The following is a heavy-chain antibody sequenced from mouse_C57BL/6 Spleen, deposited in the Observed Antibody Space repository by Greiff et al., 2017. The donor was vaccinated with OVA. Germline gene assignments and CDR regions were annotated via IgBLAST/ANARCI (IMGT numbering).Heavy chain of an antibody. D-gene: IGHD2-4*01. CDR2: INPSTGGT. J-gene: IGHJ3*01. Sequence: VQLQQSGPELVKPGASVKISCKASGYSFTGYYMNWVKQSPEKSLEWIGEINPSTGGTTYNQTFKAKATLTVDKSSSTAYMQLKSLTSEDSAVYYCARNDYDDSWFAYWGQGTLVTVSA. CDR1: GYSFTGYY. V-gene: IGHV1-42*01. CDR3: ARNDYDDSWFAY.